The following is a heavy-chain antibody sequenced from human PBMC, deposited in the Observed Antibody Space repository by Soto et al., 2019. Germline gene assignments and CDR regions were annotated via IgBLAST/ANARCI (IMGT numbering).Heavy chain of an antibody. J-gene: IGHJ6*02. CDR1: GGSISSVDYY. CDR3: AREGPGDVQPAYDFWSGYLGEGLCAYGMHX. V-gene: IGHV4-30-4*01. Sequence: SETLSLTCTVSGGSISSVDYYWSWIRQPPGKGLEWIGYIYYSGSTYYNPSLKSRVTISVETSKKQFSLKLSSVTAADTAVYYSAREGPGDVQPAYDFWSGYLGEGLCAYGMHXWGQGTTFTVS. D-gene: IGHD3-3*01. CDR2: IYYSGST.